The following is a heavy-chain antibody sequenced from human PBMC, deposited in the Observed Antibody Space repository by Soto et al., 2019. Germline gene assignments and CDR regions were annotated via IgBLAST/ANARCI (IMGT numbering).Heavy chain of an antibody. CDR2: INHSGST. D-gene: IGHD3-3*01. Sequence: SETLSLTCAVYGRSFSGYYWSWIRQPPGKGLEWIGEINHSGSTNYNPSLKRRATISIDKSKNQFSLKLSAVTAAGTAVYYCARCTPAYFWWSGYYWSWFDPWGQGTLVTVSS. CDR3: ARCTPAYFWWSGYYWSWFDP. CDR1: GRSFSGYY. J-gene: IGHJ5*02. V-gene: IGHV4-34*01.